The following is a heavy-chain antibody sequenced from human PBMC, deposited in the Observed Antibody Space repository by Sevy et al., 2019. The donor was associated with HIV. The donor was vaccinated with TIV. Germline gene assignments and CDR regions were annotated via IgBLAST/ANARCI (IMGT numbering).Heavy chain of an antibody. J-gene: IGHJ4*01. CDR1: GFAFSAYW. CDR3: GRGGGGFYGDYPFDY. V-gene: IGHV3-7*01. D-gene: IGHD4-17*01. CDR2: IKQDGSEQ. Sequence: GGSLRLSCSASGFAFSAYWMVWVRQGPGKGLEWVANIKQDGSEQNYVDSVEGRFTISRDNGKNLLYLQMNDLRAEDTAVYSCGRGGGGFYGDYPFDYWGHGTLVTVSS.